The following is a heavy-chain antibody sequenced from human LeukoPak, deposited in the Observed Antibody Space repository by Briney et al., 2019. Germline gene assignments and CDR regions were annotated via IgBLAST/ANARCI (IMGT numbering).Heavy chain of an antibody. D-gene: IGHD3-22*01. CDR3: ATYDSSDYGSEYFQH. CDR1: GGSISSSSYY. CDR2: IDYSGST. Sequence: PSETLSLTCTVSGGSISSSSYYWGWIRQPPGKVLEWIGSIDYSGSTYYYPSLKSRVTVSVDTSKNQFSLKLSSVTAADTAVYYCATYDSSDYGSEYFQHWGQGTLVTVSS. J-gene: IGHJ1*01. V-gene: IGHV4-39*01.